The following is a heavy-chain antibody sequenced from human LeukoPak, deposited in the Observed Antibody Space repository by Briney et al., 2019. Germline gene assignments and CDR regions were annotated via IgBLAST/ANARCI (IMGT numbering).Heavy chain of an antibody. Sequence: GGSLRLSCAASGFTFSNYNMNWVRQAPGKGLEWVSYISTSGRAIFYADSVKSRFTISRDNAKNSLFLQMNSLRDEDTAVYYCARVPLYDRSGYYFDYWGLGTLVTVSS. V-gene: IGHV3-48*02. D-gene: IGHD3-22*01. CDR3: ARVPLYDRSGYYFDY. J-gene: IGHJ4*02. CDR1: GFTFSNYN. CDR2: ISTSGRAI.